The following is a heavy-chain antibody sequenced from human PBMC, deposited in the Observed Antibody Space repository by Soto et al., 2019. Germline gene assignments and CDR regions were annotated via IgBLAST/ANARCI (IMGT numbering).Heavy chain of an antibody. Sequence: SETLSLTCAVYGGSFSGYYWSWIRQPPGKGLEWIGEINHSGSTNYNPSLKSRVTISVGTSKNLFSLKLSSVTAADTAVYYCARKYYDFWSGHYDAFDIWGQGTMVTVSS. J-gene: IGHJ3*02. D-gene: IGHD3-3*01. V-gene: IGHV4-34*01. CDR2: INHSGST. CDR1: GGSFSGYY. CDR3: ARKYYDFWSGHYDAFDI.